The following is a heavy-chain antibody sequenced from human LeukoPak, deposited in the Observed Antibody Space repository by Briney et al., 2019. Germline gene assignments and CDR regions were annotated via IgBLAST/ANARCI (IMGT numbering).Heavy chain of an antibody. CDR1: GGSVSSSIYY. Sequence: PSETLSLTCTVSGGSVSSSIYYWGWIRQPPGKGLEWIGSIYYSGSTSYNPSLKSQVTISVDTSKNQFSLKLTSVTAADTAVYYCASRNDILTGYVFDFWGQGTLVTVSS. CDR2: IYYSGST. V-gene: IGHV4-39*01. CDR3: ASRNDILTGYVFDF. J-gene: IGHJ4*02. D-gene: IGHD3-9*01.